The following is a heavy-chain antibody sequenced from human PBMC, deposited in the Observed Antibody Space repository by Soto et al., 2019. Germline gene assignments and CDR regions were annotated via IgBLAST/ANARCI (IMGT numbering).Heavy chain of an antibody. Sequence: GESLKISCKGSGYSFTSYWIGWVRQMPGKGLEWMGIIYPGDSDTRYSPSFQGQVTISADKSISTAYLQWSSLKASDTAMYYCARPNYYYNGNWASDYWGQGTLVTVSS. CDR2: IYPGDSDT. CDR1: GYSFTSYW. D-gene: IGHD3-10*01. V-gene: IGHV5-51*01. J-gene: IGHJ4*02. CDR3: ARPNYYYNGNWASDY.